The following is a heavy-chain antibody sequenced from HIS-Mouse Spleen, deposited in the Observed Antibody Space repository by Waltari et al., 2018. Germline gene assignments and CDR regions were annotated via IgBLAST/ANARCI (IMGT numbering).Heavy chain of an antibody. CDR2: ISYDGSNK. Sequence: QVQLVESGGGVVQPGRSLRRCCAASGFTFSRYAMPWVRQAPGKGLEWVAVISYDGSNKYYADSVKGRFTISRDNSKNTLYLQMNSLRAEDTAVYYCARDLIYSSDYWGQGTLVTVSS. V-gene: IGHV3-30-3*01. CDR3: ARDLIYSSDY. D-gene: IGHD5-18*01. J-gene: IGHJ4*02. CDR1: GFTFSRYA.